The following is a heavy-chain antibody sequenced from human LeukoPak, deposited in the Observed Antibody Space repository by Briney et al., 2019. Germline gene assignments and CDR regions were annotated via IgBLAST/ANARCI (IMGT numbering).Heavy chain of an antibody. CDR2: ISGYNGNT. D-gene: IGHD3-22*01. V-gene: IGHV1-18*01. CDR3: ARDDRGYYGVDAFYI. CDR1: GYTFTTYN. Sequence: ASVKVSCKASGYTFTTYNINWVRQAPGQGLEWMGWISGYNGNTNYAQKLQGRVTMTTDTSTSTAYMELRSLRSDDTAVYYCARDDRGYYGVDAFYIWGQGTMVTVSS. J-gene: IGHJ3*02.